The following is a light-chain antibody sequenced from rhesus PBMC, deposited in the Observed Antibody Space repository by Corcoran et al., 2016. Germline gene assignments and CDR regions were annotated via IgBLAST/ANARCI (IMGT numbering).Light chain of an antibody. CDR2: DAS. V-gene: IGKV3-17*02. CDR1: QSVSTR. CDR3: QQESNWSLS. J-gene: IGKJ4*01. Sequence: EIVLTQSPSTLSLSPGERATLSCRASQSVSTRFARYQQTLGQAPRLLIYDASTRVPGNPERFSGSGYGTDFTLTISSREPEDVAVYFCQQESNWSLSFGGGTKVELK.